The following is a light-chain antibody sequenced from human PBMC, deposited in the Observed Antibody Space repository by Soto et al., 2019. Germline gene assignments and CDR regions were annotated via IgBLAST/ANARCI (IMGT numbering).Light chain of an antibody. J-gene: IGLJ1*01. V-gene: IGLV2-8*01. CDR3: SSYAGSIYV. CDR2: EVS. Sequence: QSVLTQPPSASGSPGQSVTISCTGTSSDVGGYNYVSWYQQHPGKAPKLMIYEVSKRPSGVPDRFSGSKSGNTASLTVSGLQAEDEADYHCSSYAGSIYVFGTGTKVTVL. CDR1: SSDVGGYNY.